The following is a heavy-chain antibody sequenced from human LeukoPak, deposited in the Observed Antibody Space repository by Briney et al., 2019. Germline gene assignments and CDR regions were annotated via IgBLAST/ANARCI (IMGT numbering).Heavy chain of an antibody. CDR3: AREGFHFDY. J-gene: IGHJ4*02. CDR1: GFTFSSYS. V-gene: IGHV3-74*01. D-gene: IGHD3-10*01. CDR2: ISSDGSGT. Sequence: PGGSLRLSCAASGFTFSSYSMNWVRQAPGKGLVWVSRISSDGSGTSYADSVKGRFTTSRDDAKNTLYLQMNSLRAEDTAVYYCAREGFHFDYWGQGTLVTVSS.